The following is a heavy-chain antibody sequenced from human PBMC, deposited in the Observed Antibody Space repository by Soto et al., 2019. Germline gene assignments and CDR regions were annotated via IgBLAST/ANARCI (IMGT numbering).Heavy chain of an antibody. D-gene: IGHD3-10*01. CDR2: IYYSGST. CDR3: ARDNSYYYGSGVGHYGMDV. J-gene: IGHJ6*02. V-gene: IGHV4-59*01. Sequence: SETLSLTCTVSGGFIISYYWSWIRQPPGKGLEWIGYIYYSGSTNYNPSLKSRVTISVDTSKNQFSLKLSSVTAADTAVYYCARDNSYYYGSGVGHYGMDVWGQGTTVT. CDR1: GGFIISYY.